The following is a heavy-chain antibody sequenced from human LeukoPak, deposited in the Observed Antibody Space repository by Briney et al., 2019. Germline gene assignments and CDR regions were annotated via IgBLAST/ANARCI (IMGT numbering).Heavy chain of an antibody. D-gene: IGHD6-19*01. Sequence: SETLSLTCTVSGGSISSSSYYWGWIRQPPGKGLEWIGEIYHSGSTNYNPSLKSRVTISVDKSKNQFSLKLSSVTAADTAVYYCARGQFLYSTGWPSTIRFDYWGQGALVTVSS. CDR3: ARGQFLYSTGWPSTIRFDY. J-gene: IGHJ4*02. V-gene: IGHV4-39*07. CDR1: GGSISSSSYY. CDR2: IYHSGST.